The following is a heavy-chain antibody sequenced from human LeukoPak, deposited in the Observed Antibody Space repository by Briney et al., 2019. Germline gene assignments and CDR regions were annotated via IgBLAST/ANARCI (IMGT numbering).Heavy chain of an antibody. CDR3: ARDGAVVNFDY. CDR1: GFTFDDYA. V-gene: IGHV3-9*01. Sequence: GRSLRLSCAASGFTFDDYAMHWVRQAPGKGLEWVSGISWNSGTIGYADSVKGRFTISRDNAKNSLYLQMNSLRAEDTAVYYCARDGAVVNFDYWGQGTLVTVSS. D-gene: IGHD3-22*01. CDR2: ISWNSGTI. J-gene: IGHJ4*02.